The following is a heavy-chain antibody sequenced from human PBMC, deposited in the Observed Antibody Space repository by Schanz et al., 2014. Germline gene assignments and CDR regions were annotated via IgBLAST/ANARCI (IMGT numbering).Heavy chain of an antibody. V-gene: IGHV3-64*01. D-gene: IGHD3-16*02. Sequence: MQLVQSGGGLVQPGGSLRLSCAASGFIVRSNYMTWVRQAPGKGLEYVSSISSKGDMTFYGNSVKGRFTISRDNSKNTLYLQLGSLSAEDTAVYFCARDNRYYLFDYWGQGALVTVSS. CDR2: ISSKGDMT. CDR3: ARDNRYYLFDY. J-gene: IGHJ4*02. CDR1: GFIVRSNY.